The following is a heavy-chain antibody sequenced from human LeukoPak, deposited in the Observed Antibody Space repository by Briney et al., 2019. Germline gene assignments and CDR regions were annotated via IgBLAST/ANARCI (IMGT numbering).Heavy chain of an antibody. Sequence: GSLRLSCAASGFTFSSYWMSWVRQAPGKGLEWVANIKQDGSEKYYADSVKGRFTISRDNAKNSLYLQMNSLRAEDTAVYFCAREGGDPDAFDIWGQGTMVIVSS. V-gene: IGHV3-7*01. CDR3: AREGGDPDAFDI. D-gene: IGHD2-21*02. CDR2: IKQDGSEK. CDR1: GFTFSSYW. J-gene: IGHJ3*02.